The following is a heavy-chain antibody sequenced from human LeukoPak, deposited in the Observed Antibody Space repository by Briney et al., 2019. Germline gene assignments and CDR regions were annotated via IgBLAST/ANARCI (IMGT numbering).Heavy chain of an antibody. CDR2: IYYSGST. D-gene: IGHD3-3*01. CDR1: GYSISSGYY. J-gene: IGHJ3*02. V-gene: IGHV4-38-2*02. Sequence: SETLSLTCTVSGYSISSGYYWGWIRQPPGKGLEWIGSIYYSGSTYYNPSLKSRVTISVDTSKNQFSLKLSSVTAADTAVYYCARVFDFWSGYPVDAFDIWGQGTMVTVSS. CDR3: ARVFDFWSGYPVDAFDI.